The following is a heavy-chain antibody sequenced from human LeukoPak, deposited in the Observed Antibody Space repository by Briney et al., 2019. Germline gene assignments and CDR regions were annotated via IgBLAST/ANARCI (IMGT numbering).Heavy chain of an antibody. CDR1: GFTVSSNY. D-gene: IGHD3-10*01. Sequence: PGGSLRLSCAASGFTVSSNYVSWVRQAPGKGLEWVSAISGSGGSTYYADSVKGRFTISRDNSKNTLYLQMNSLRAEDTAVYYCAKGGYYGSGSYLGLGDYDYWGQGTLVTVSS. J-gene: IGHJ4*02. CDR2: ISGSGGST. V-gene: IGHV3-23*01. CDR3: AKGGYYGSGSYLGLGDYDY.